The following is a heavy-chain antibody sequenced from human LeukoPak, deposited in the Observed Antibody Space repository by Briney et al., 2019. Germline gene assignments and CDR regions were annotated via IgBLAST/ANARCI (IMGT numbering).Heavy chain of an antibody. CDR2: IWYDGSNK. CDR1: GFTFSSYG. V-gene: IGHV3-33*03. CDR3: AKVYSSSSFDGMDV. D-gene: IGHD6-6*01. Sequence: PGGSLRLSCAASGFTFSSYGMHWVRQAPGKGLEWVAVIWYDGSNKYYADSVKGRFTISRDNAKNSLYLQMNSLRAEDTAVYYCAKVYSSSSFDGMDVWGQGTTVTVSS. J-gene: IGHJ6*02.